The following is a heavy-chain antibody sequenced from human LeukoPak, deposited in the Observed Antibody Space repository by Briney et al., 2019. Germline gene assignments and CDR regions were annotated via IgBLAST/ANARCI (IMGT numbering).Heavy chain of an antibody. D-gene: IGHD2/OR15-2a*01. CDR1: GYTFTSYD. J-gene: IGHJ6*02. CDR2: MNPNSGNT. CDR3: ASFLKDYYYYGMDV. Sequence: GASVKVSCKASGYTFTSYDINWVRQATGQGLGWMGWMNPNSGNTGYAQKFQGRVTMTRNTSISTAYMELSSLRSEDTAVYYCASFLKDYYYYGMDVWGQGTTVTVSS. V-gene: IGHV1-8*01.